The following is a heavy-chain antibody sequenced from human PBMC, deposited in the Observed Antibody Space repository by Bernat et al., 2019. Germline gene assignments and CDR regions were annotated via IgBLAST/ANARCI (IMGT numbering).Heavy chain of an antibody. V-gene: IGHV3-48*02. Sequence: EVQVVESGGGLAQPGGSLRLSCAASGFTFSSYSMNWVRQAPGKGLEWVSYISSSSSTMYYVDSVKGRFTISRDNAKNSLYLQMNRLRDEDTALYYCARSTNYDSSGFSGIDAFDIWGQGTMVTVSS. CDR1: GFTFSSYS. J-gene: IGHJ3*02. D-gene: IGHD3-22*01. CDR2: ISSSSSTM. CDR3: ARSTNYDSSGFSGIDAFDI.